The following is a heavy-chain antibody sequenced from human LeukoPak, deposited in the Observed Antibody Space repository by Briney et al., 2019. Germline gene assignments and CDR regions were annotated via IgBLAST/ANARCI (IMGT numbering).Heavy chain of an antibody. CDR3: ARYFLGGAFDY. J-gene: IGHJ4*02. V-gene: IGHV3-7*01. Sequence: GGSLRLSCAASGFSFSNYWMSWVRQAPGKGLEWVANIKQDGSEKYYVDSVKGRFTISRDNAKNSLYLQMNSLRAEDTAVYYCARYFLGGAFDYWGQGTLVTVSS. CDR2: IKQDGSEK. D-gene: IGHD1-26*01. CDR1: GFSFSNYW.